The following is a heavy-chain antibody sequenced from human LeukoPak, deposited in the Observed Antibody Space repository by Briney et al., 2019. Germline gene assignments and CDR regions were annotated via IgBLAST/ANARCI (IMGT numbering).Heavy chain of an antibody. D-gene: IGHD2-21*01. CDR3: VKDRCGSFDP. CDR2: ISGSGDNT. CDR1: GFTFNNYA. V-gene: IGHV3-23*01. J-gene: IGHJ5*02. Sequence: GRSLRLSCAASGFTFNNYAMSWVRQAPGKGLEWVSAISGSGDNTYYADSVKGRFTISRDNSKSTVYLEMNSLRAEDTAVYFCVKDRCGSFDPWGQGTLVTVSS.